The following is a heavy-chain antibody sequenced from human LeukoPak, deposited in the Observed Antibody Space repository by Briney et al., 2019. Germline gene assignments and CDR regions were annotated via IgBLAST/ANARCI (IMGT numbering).Heavy chain of an antibody. D-gene: IGHD3-16*01. V-gene: IGHV1-18*01. CDR3: ARRAPITDYFDY. J-gene: IGHJ4*02. Sequence: ASVKVSCKASGYTFTSYGITWVRHAPGQGLEWMGWISAYNGNTNYAQKLQGRVTMTTDTSTSTAYMELRTLRSDDTAVYYCARRAPITDYFDYWGQGTLVTVSS. CDR1: GYTFTSYG. CDR2: ISAYNGNT.